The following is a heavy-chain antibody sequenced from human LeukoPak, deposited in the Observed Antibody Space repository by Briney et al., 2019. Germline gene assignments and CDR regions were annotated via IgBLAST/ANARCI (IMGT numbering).Heavy chain of an antibody. J-gene: IGHJ4*02. CDR2: IYYSGST. CDR3: ASAYDSSGYSDDY. CDR1: GGSFSGYY. V-gene: IGHV4-30-4*08. D-gene: IGHD3-22*01. Sequence: SETLSLTCAVYGGSFSGYYWSWIRQPPGKGLEWIGYIYYSGSTYYNPSLKSRVTISVDTSKNQFSLKLSSVTAADTAVYYCASAYDSSGYSDDYWGQGTLVTVSS.